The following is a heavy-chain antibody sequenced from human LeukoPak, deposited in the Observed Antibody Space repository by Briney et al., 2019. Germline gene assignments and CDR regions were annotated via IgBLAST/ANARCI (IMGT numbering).Heavy chain of an antibody. CDR3: ASDSYSSGWYFDY. CDR2: ISSSGSTI. D-gene: IGHD6-19*01. V-gene: IGHV3-11*01. Sequence: GGSLRLSCAASGFTFSNYYMSWIRQAPGKGLEWVSYISSSGSTIYYADSVKGRFTISRDKAKNSLYLQMNSLRAEDTAVYHCASDSYSSGWYFDYWGKGTLVSVSS. CDR1: GFTFSNYY. J-gene: IGHJ4*02.